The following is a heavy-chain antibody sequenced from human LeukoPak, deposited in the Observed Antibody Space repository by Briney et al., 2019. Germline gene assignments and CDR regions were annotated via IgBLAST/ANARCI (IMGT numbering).Heavy chain of an antibody. D-gene: IGHD2-2*01. V-gene: IGHV3-23*01. CDR3: AKDRGYCSSTSCPHHYFDY. J-gene: IGHJ4*02. CDR2: ISGSGGST. Sequence: GGSLRLSCAASGFTFSGYAMSWVRQAPGKGLEWVSAISGSGGSTYYADSVKGRFTISRDNSKNTLYLQMNSLRAEDTAVYYCAKDRGYCSSTSCPHHYFDYWGQGTLVTVSS. CDR1: GFTFSGYA.